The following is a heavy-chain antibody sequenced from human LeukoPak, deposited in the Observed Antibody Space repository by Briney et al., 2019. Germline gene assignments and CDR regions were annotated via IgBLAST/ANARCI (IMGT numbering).Heavy chain of an antibody. J-gene: IGHJ3*02. Sequence: SETLSLTCAVYGGSFSGYYWSWIRQPPGKGLEWIGEINHSGSTNYNPSLKSRATISVDTSKNQFSLKLSSVTAADTAVYYCARALSRYYGSGTIMGGAFDIWGQGTMVTVSS. CDR3: ARALSRYYGSGTIMGGAFDI. CDR1: GGSFSGYY. V-gene: IGHV4-34*01. D-gene: IGHD3-10*01. CDR2: INHSGST.